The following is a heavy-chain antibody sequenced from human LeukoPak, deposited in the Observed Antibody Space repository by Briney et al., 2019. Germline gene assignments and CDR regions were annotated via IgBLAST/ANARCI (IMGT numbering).Heavy chain of an antibody. J-gene: IGHJ4*02. Sequence: PGGSLRLSCAASGFTFSSYWMSWVRQAPGKGLEWVANIKEDGTEKYYVDSVKGRLPISRDTAKSSLYLQMNSLRAEDTAVYYCARLRAGDYFDYWGQGTLVTVSS. CDR1: GFTFSSYW. V-gene: IGHV3-7*04. CDR2: IKEDGTEK. CDR3: ARLRAGDYFDY. D-gene: IGHD6-19*01.